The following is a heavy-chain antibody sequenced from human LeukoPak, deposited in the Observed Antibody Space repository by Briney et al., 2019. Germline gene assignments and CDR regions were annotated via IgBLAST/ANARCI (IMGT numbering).Heavy chain of an antibody. CDR3: ARDLAGNNGMDV. D-gene: IGHD6-19*01. J-gene: IGHJ6*02. CDR1: GGSISSSNW. Sequence: SETLSLTCAVSGGSISSSNWWSWVRQPPGKGLEWIGEIYHSGSTNYNPSLKSRVTISVDKSKNQFSLKLNSVTAVDTAVYYCARDLAGNNGMDVWGQGTTVTVSS. CDR2: IYHSGST. V-gene: IGHV4-4*02.